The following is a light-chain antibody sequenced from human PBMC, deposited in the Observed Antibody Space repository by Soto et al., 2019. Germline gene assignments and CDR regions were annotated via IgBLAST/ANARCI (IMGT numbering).Light chain of an antibody. Sequence: QSVLTQPPSASGTPGQGVTISCSGSSSNIGSNYVYWYQQLPGTAPKLLIYRNNQRPSGVPDRFSGSKSGTSTSLAISGLRSEDEADYYCAAWDDSLSALFGGGTKVTVL. V-gene: IGLV1-47*01. J-gene: IGLJ2*01. CDR2: RNN. CDR3: AAWDDSLSAL. CDR1: SSNIGSNY.